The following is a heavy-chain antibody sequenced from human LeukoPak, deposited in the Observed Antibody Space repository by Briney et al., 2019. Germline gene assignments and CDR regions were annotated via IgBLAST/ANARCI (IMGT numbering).Heavy chain of an antibody. CDR3: ARESVNGYYGP. V-gene: IGHV4-4*02. CDR2: ISQSGRA. J-gene: IGHJ5*02. Sequence: PSGTLSLTCAVSGGSINSSSWWSWVRQPPGKGLEWIGEISQSGRAKYNPSLKSRVTISIDKSKNQFSLKLSSVTAADTAVYYCARESVNGYYGPWGQGTLVTVSS. D-gene: IGHD3-9*01. CDR1: GGSINSSSW.